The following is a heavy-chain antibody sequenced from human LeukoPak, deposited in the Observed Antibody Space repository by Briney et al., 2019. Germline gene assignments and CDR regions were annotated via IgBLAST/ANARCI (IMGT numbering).Heavy chain of an antibody. D-gene: IGHD3-22*01. J-gene: IGHJ4*02. CDR3: ARDVLGSGYYFDY. V-gene: IGHV1-2*02. CDR2: INPNSGGT. CDR1: GYTFTGYY. Sequence: GASVKVSCKASGYTFTGYYMHWVRQAPGQGLEWMGWINPNSGGTNYAQKFQGRVTMTRDTSISTAYMELSRLRSDDTAVYYCARDVLGSGYYFDYWGRGTLVTVSS.